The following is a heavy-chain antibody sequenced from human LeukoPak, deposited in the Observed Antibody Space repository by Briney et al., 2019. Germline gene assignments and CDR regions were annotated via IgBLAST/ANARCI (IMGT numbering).Heavy chain of an antibody. CDR1: GYTFTSYD. D-gene: IGHD2-15*01. CDR3: ASLYCSGGSCYSRDAFDI. CDR2: MNPNSGNT. Sequence: ASVKVSSKASGYTFTSYDINWVRQATGQGLEWMGWMNPNSGNTGYAQKFQGRVTMTRNTSISTAYMELSSLRSEDTAVYYCASLYCSGGSCYSRDAFDIWGQGTMVTVSS. J-gene: IGHJ3*02. V-gene: IGHV1-8*01.